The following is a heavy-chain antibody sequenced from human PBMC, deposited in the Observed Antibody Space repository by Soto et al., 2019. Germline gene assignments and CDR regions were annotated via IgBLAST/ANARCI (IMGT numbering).Heavy chain of an antibody. CDR3: ARGKDFGVVIPSKTNWFDP. CDR1: GYTFTNYG. V-gene: IGHV1-18*01. CDR2: ISPYNGYT. D-gene: IGHD3-3*01. J-gene: IGHJ5*02. Sequence: QVQLEQSGAEVKKPGASVKVSCKASGYTFTNYGLSWVRQAPGQGLEWMGWISPYNGYTNYAQKLQGRVTMTTDTSTSTAYMELRSLRSDDTAVYYCARGKDFGVVIPSKTNWFDPWGQGTLVTVSS.